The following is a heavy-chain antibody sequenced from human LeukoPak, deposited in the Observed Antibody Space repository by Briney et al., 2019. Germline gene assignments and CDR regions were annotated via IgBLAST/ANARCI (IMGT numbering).Heavy chain of an antibody. D-gene: IGHD5-18*01. Sequence: GGSLRLSCAASGFTFSRYEMNWVRQAPGKGLEWVSYISSSGSTIYYADSVKGRFTISRDNAKNSLYLQMNSLRAEDTAVYYCARQVGYSYGYGESSDWGQGTLVTVSS. CDR1: GFTFSRYE. CDR3: ARQVGYSYGYGESSD. CDR2: ISSSGSTI. V-gene: IGHV3-48*03. J-gene: IGHJ4*02.